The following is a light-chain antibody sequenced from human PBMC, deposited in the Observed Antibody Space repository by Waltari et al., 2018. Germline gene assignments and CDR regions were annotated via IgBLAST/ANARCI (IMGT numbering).Light chain of an antibody. CDR2: DAS. V-gene: IGKV3-20*01. Sequence: EVVLTQYSGTLSLSPGERATLSCRASESVTNDYLAWYQQKPGQAPRLLIYDASIRAAGIPDRFSGSGSGTDFTLTITRLEPEDFAVYHCQQYGSLPWTFGQGTMVDMK. J-gene: IGKJ1*01. CDR1: ESVTNDY. CDR3: QQYGSLPWT.